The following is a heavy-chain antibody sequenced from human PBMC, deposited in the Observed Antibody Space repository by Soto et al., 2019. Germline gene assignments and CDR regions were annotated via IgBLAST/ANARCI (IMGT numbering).Heavy chain of an antibody. CDR1: GGSISSGGYY. Sequence: PSETLSLTCTVSGGSISSGGYYWSWIRQHPGKGLEWIGYIYYSGSTYYNPSLKSRVTISVDTSKNQFSLKLSSVTAADTAVYYCARSYPYYGGNLERREYFQHWGQGTLVTVSS. J-gene: IGHJ1*01. CDR3: ARSYPYYGGNLERREYFQH. V-gene: IGHV4-31*03. CDR2: IYYSGST. D-gene: IGHD4-17*01.